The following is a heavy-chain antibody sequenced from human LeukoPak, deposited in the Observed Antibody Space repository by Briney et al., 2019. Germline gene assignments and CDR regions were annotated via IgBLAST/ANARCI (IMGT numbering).Heavy chain of an antibody. CDR1: GFTFSSYS. Sequence: PGGSLRLSCAASGFTFSSYSMNWVRQAPGKGLEWVSSISSSSSYIYYADSVKGRFTISRDNAKNSLYLQMNSLSAEDTAVYYCARDIAAAGTWFDYWGQGTLVTVSS. CDR2: ISSSSSYI. J-gene: IGHJ4*02. CDR3: ARDIAAAGTWFDY. V-gene: IGHV3-21*01. D-gene: IGHD6-13*01.